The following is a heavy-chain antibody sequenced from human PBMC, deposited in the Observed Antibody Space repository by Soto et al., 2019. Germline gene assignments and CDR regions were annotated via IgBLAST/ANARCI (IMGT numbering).Heavy chain of an antibody. CDR3: AGQRQWLDS. CDR2: TYYRSKWHN. J-gene: IGHJ4*02. CDR1: GDSVSSYSSA. V-gene: IGHV6-1*01. D-gene: IGHD6-19*01. Sequence: SQTVSLTYAIPGDSVSSYSSAWNWIRQSPSRGLEWLGRTYYRSKWHNDFAVSVKSRITIKPDTSKNQFSLQLNSVTPEDTAVYYCAGQRQWLDSWGQGTLVTVSS.